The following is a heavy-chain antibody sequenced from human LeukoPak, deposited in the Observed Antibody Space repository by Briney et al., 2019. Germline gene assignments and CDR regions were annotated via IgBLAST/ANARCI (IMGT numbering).Heavy chain of an antibody. Sequence: KPSETLSLTCTVSGGSISSYYWSWIRQPPGKGLEWIGYIDYSGSTNYKPSLKSRVTISVDTSKNQFSLKLTSVTAADTAVYYCAREGYCSGGNCYRFAMDVWGQGTTVTVSS. CDR1: GGSISSYY. CDR2: IDYSGST. CDR3: AREGYCSGGNCYRFAMDV. V-gene: IGHV4-59*01. J-gene: IGHJ6*02. D-gene: IGHD2-15*01.